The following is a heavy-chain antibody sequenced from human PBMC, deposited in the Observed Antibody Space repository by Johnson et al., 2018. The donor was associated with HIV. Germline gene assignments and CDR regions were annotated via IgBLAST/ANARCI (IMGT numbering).Heavy chain of an antibody. CDR1: GFSVSGSY. J-gene: IGHJ3*02. D-gene: IGHD6-13*01. Sequence: VHLVESGGGFIQPGGSLRLSCAASGFSVSGSYMGWVRLAPGKGLEWVSYIPRDDRTYYADSVKGRFTISRDNAKNSLYLQMNSLRAEDTAVYYCARDFYLLSSSWYSAFDIWGQGTMVTVSS. CDR3: ARDFYLLSSSWYSAFDI. CDR2: IPRDDRT. V-gene: IGHV3-53*01.